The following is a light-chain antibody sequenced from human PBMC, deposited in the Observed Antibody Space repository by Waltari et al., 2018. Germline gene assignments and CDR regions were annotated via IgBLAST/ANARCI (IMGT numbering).Light chain of an antibody. J-gene: IGKJ1*01. Sequence: DIQMTQSPSSLSASVGDRVTITCRASQSISTYLNWYQQKPGKVPEFLIYAASSLQSGVPSRFSGSGSGTDFTLTISSLQPEDSATYYCQQGDSIPWTFGQGTKVEIK. CDR2: AAS. CDR1: QSISTY. CDR3: QQGDSIPWT. V-gene: IGKV1-39*01.